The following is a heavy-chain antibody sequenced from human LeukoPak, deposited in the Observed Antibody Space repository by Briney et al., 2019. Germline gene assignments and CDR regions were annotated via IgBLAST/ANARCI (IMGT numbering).Heavy chain of an antibody. CDR2: MNPNSGNT. Sequence: GASVKVSCKASGFTFTSHDYNWVRQATGQGLEWMGWMNPNSGNTGYAQKFQGRVTMTRDTSITTVYMELSSLRSEDTAVYYCARGWDSSGYGKPPTDFDYWGQGTLVTVSS. D-gene: IGHD3-22*01. CDR3: ARGWDSSGYGKPPTDFDY. CDR1: GFTFTSHD. J-gene: IGHJ4*02. V-gene: IGHV1-8*01.